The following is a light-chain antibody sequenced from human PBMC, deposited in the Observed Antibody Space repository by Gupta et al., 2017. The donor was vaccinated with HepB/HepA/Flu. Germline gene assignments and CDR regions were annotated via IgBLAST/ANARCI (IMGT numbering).Light chain of an antibody. Sequence: QSALTHPPSAAGSPGQSVTIPCTATSRATRVYYYASWYQQYPGQAPKLLIHEVHNRPSGVPDRFSGSRSGNTASLNVSGLQAEDEADYYCSSNGGDNTVVFGGGTKLTVL. CDR2: EVH. J-gene: IGLJ2*01. CDR3: SSNGGDNTVV. V-gene: IGLV2-8*01. CDR1: SRATRVYYY.